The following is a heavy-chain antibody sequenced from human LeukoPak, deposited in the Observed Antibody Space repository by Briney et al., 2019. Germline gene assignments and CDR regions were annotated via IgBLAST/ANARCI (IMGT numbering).Heavy chain of an antibody. V-gene: IGHV3-11*04. J-gene: IGHJ3*02. Sequence: PGGSLRLSCAASGFTFSDYYMSWIRQAPGKGLEWVSYISSSGSTIYYADSVKGRFTISRDNAKNSLYLQMNSLRAEDTAVYYCARVRSGYCSSTSCHAFDIWGQGTMVTVSS. D-gene: IGHD2-2*01. CDR3: ARVRSGYCSSTSCHAFDI. CDR1: GFTFSDYY. CDR2: ISSSGSTI.